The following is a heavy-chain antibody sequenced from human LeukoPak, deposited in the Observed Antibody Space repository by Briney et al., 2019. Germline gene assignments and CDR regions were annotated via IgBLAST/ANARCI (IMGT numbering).Heavy chain of an antibody. CDR2: INPNSGGT. CDR3: ARASCSGGSCYSSLGY. CDR1: GYTFTGYY. V-gene: IGHV1-2*02. Sequence: GASVKVSRKASGYTFTGYYMHWVRQAPGQGLEWMGWINPNSGGTNYAQKFQGRVTMTRDTSISTAYMELSRLRSDDTAVYYCARASCSGGSCYSSLGYWGQGTLVTVSS. D-gene: IGHD2-15*01. J-gene: IGHJ4*02.